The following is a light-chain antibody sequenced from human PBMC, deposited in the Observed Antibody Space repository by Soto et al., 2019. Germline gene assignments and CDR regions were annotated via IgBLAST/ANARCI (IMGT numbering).Light chain of an antibody. CDR3: QSYDSSLSVV. V-gene: IGLV1-40*01. J-gene: IGLJ2*01. CDR1: SSNIGAGYD. CDR2: GNS. Sequence: QSVLTQPPSVSGAPGQRVTISGTGSSSNIGAGYDVHWYQQLPGTAPKILIYGNSNRPSGVPDRFSGSKSGTSASLAITGLQAEDEADYYCQSYDSSLSVVFGGGTQLTVL.